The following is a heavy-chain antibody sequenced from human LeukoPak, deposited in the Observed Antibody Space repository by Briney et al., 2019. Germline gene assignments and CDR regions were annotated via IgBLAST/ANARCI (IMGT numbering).Heavy chain of an antibody. D-gene: IGHD4-23*01. V-gene: IGHV3-30*04. J-gene: IGHJ3*02. Sequence: GSLRLSCAASGFTFSSYAMHWVRQAPGKGLEWVAVISYDGSNKYYADSVKGRFTISRDNSKNTLYLQMNSLRAEDTAVYYCAREIDLDYGGNSVAFDIWGQGTMVTVSS. CDR2: ISYDGSNK. CDR1: GFTFSSYA. CDR3: AREIDLDYGGNSVAFDI.